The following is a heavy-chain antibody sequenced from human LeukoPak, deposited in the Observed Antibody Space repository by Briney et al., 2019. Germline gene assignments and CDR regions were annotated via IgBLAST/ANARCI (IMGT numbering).Heavy chain of an antibody. V-gene: IGHV4-4*02. J-gene: IGHJ3*02. Sequence: SGTLSLTCAVSGGSISSSNWWSWVRQPPGKGLEWIGEIYHSGSTNYNPSLKSRVTISVDKSKNQFSLKLSSVTAADTAVYYCARDRGYDSSGADAFDIWGQGTMDTVSS. D-gene: IGHD3-22*01. CDR3: ARDRGYDSSGADAFDI. CDR1: GGSISSSNW. CDR2: IYHSGST.